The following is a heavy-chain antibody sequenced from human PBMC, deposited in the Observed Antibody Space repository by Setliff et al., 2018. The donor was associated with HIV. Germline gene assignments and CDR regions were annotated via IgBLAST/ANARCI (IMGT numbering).Heavy chain of an antibody. CDR1: GHTFSNSD. V-gene: IGHV1-8*03. CDR3: ARAPRLTMIRGVFDY. J-gene: IGHJ4*02. D-gene: IGHD3-10*01. Sequence: ASVKVSCKPSGHTFSNSDIHWVRRATGQGLEWMGWMNPNSGTTNYAQKFQGRVTITTDESRSIVYMEVSSLRSEDTAVYYCARAPRLTMIRGVFDYWGQGTLVTVSS. CDR2: MNPNSGTT.